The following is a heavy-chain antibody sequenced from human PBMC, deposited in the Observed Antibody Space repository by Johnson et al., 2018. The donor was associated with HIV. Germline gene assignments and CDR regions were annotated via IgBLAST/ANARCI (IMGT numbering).Heavy chain of an antibody. D-gene: IGHD4-11*01. J-gene: IGHJ3*02. CDR3: EKARTTRDAFVI. CDR2: ISWNSGKR. Sequence: VQLVESGGGVVQPGRSLRLSCAASGFTFSSYGMHWVRQAPGKGLEWVADISWNSGKRDYADSVKGRFTISRDNAKNSLYLQMNSLRADDTALYYCEKARTTRDAFVIWGQGTMVTVSS. CDR1: GFTFSSYG. V-gene: IGHV3-9*01.